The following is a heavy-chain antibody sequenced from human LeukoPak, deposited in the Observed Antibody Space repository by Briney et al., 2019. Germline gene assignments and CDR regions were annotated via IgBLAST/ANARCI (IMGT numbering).Heavy chain of an antibody. CDR1: GFTFSSYS. CDR2: ISSSSSYI. Sequence: GGSLRLSCAASGFTFSSYSMNWVRQAPGKGLEWVSSISSSSSYIYYADSVKGRFTISRDNAKNSLYLQMNSPRAEDTAVYYCARDLRQQLGGFIYYYYGMDVWGQGTTVTVSS. D-gene: IGHD6-13*01. V-gene: IGHV3-21*01. J-gene: IGHJ6*02. CDR3: ARDLRQQLGGFIYYYYGMDV.